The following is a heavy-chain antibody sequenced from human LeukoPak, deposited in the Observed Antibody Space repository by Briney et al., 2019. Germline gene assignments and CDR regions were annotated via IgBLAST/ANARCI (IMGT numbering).Heavy chain of an antibody. V-gene: IGHV3-23*01. CDR2: ITGSGGST. Sequence: GGSLRLSCTASSFSFDSHSMNWVRQAPEKGLEWVSAITGSGGSTFFADSVKGRFTISRDNSKNTLYLQMNSLRAEDTAVYYCARPNRGYCDDTSCSHFDYWGQGTLVTVSS. CDR1: SFSFDSHS. D-gene: IGHD2-2*01. J-gene: IGHJ4*02. CDR3: ARPNRGYCDDTSCSHFDY.